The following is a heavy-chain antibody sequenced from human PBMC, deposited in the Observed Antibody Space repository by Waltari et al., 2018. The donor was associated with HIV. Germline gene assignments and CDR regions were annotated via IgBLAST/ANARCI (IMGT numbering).Heavy chain of an antibody. J-gene: IGHJ4*02. CDR2: ISGSGSSP. V-gene: IGHV3-23*01. CDR1: GFLFSSYA. D-gene: IGHD1-26*01. Sequence: EVQLLESGGGLVQPGGSLRLSCAASGFLFSSYAMTWVRQAPGKGMECVSSISGSGSSPYFAHSVKGRFTISRDNSKNTLYLQMNSLRAEDTAVYYCAREGSFSSSGSFGDYWGQGTLVTVSS. CDR3: AREGSFSSSGSFGDY.